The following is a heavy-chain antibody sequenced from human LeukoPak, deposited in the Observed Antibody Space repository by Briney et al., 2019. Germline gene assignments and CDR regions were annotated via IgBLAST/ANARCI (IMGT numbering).Heavy chain of an antibody. CDR2: IYYSGST. J-gene: IGHJ4*02. CDR3: AREILANDCGGDCYDHYFDY. V-gene: IGHV4-30-4*01. Sequence: SETLSLTCTVSGGSISSGDYYWSWIRQPPGKGLEWIGYIYYSGSTYYNPSLKSRVTISVDTSKNQFSLKLSSVTAADTAVYYCAREILANDCGGDCYDHYFDYWGQGTLVTVSS. CDR1: GGSISSGDYY. D-gene: IGHD2-21*02.